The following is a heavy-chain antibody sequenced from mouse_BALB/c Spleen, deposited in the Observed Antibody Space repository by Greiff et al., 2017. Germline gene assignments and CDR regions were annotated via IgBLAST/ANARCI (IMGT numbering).Heavy chain of an antibody. J-gene: IGHJ4*01. CDR3: ARGARAMDY. Sequence: EVNVVESGGGLVKPGGSLKLSCAASGFTFSSYAMSWVRQTPEKRLEWVASISSGGSTYYPDSVKGRFTISRDNARNILYLQMSSLRSEDTAMYYCARGARAMDYWGQGTSVTVSS. CDR2: ISSGGST. V-gene: IGHV5-6-5*01. CDR1: GFTFSSYA.